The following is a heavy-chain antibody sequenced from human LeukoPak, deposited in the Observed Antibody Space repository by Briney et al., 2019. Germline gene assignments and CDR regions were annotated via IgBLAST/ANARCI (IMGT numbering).Heavy chain of an antibody. CDR3: ARDSPGDQLLYLGFDP. V-gene: IGHV1-18*01. CDR2: ISAYNGNT. Sequence: ASVKVSCKASGYTFTSYGISWLRQAPGQGLEWMGWISAYNGNTNYAQKLQGRVTMTTDTSTSTAYMELRSLRSDDTAVYYCARDSPGDQLLYLGFDPWGQGTLVTVSS. CDR1: GYTFTSYG. J-gene: IGHJ5*02. D-gene: IGHD2-2*02.